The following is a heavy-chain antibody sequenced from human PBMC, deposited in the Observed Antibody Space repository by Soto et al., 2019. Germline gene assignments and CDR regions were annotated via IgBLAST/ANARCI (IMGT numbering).Heavy chain of an antibody. D-gene: IGHD3-3*01. CDR2: ISGSGGST. J-gene: IGHJ4*02. Sequence: PGGSLRLSCAASGFTFSSYAMSWVRQAPGKGLEWVSAISGSGGSTYYADSVKGRFTISRDNSKNTLYLQMNSLRAEDTAVYYCAKEGRITIFGVVIPYFDYWGQGTLVTVSS. V-gene: IGHV3-23*01. CDR3: AKEGRITIFGVVIPYFDY. CDR1: GFTFSSYA.